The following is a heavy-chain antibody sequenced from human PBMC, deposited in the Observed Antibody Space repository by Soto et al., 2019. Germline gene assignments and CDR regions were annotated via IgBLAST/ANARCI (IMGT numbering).Heavy chain of an antibody. J-gene: IGHJ4*02. V-gene: IGHV1-2*02. Sequence: QVQLVQSGAEVKKPGASVKVSCKASGYTFTGYYMHWVRQAPGQGPEWRGWINPNSGGTTYAQKFQGRVTVTRVTSISTAYMELSSLRSDDTAVYYCARGGSSSLDYWGQGTLVTVSS. CDR3: ARGGSSSLDY. CDR1: GYTFTGYY. D-gene: IGHD6-6*01. CDR2: INPNSGGT.